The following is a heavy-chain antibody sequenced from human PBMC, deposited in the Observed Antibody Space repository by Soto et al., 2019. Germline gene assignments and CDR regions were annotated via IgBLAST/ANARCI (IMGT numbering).Heavy chain of an antibody. V-gene: IGHV4-34*01. Sequence: SETLSLTCAVYGGSFSGYYWSWIRQPPGKGLEWIGEINHSGSTNYNPSLKSRVTISVDTSKNQFSLKLSSVTAADTAVYYCARGIVGATIGGYYFDYWGQGTLVTVSS. CDR3: ARGIVGATIGGYYFDY. J-gene: IGHJ4*02. D-gene: IGHD1-26*01. CDR2: INHSGST. CDR1: GGSFSGYY.